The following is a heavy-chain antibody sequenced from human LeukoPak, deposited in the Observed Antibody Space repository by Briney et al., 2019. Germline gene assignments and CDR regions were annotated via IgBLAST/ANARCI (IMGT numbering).Heavy chain of an antibody. CDR3: ARGRDGDYDY. V-gene: IGHV4-39*07. J-gene: IGHJ4*02. CDR1: GGSISSSSYY. D-gene: IGHD4-17*01. CDR2: IYYSGST. Sequence: PSETLSLTCTVSGGSISSSSYYWGWIRQPPGKGLEWIGSIYYSGSTYYNPSLKSRVTISVDTSKNQFSLKLSSVTAADTAVYYCARGRDGDYDYWGQGTLVTVSS.